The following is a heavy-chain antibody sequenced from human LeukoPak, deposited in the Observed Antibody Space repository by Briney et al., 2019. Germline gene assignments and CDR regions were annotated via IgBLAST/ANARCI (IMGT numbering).Heavy chain of an antibody. V-gene: IGHV3-30-3*01. J-gene: IGHJ4*02. CDR3: ASGSPYYFDY. D-gene: IGHD1-26*01. Sequence: GGSLRLSCAASGFTFSSYAMHWVRQAPGKGLEWVAVISYDGSNKYYADSVKGRFTISRDNSKNTLYLQMNSLRAKDTAVYYCASGSPYYFDYWGQGTLVTVSS. CDR1: GFTFSSYA. CDR2: ISYDGSNK.